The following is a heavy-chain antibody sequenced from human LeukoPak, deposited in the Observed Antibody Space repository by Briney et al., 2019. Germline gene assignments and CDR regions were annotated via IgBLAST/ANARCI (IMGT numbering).Heavy chain of an antibody. CDR3: ARGPLIYGSGSYYDY. Sequence: ASVKVSCKTSGYTFTSYDINWVRQATGQGLEWMGWMNPNSSNRGYAQKFQGRVTMTRNTDINTAYMELSSLRSEDTAVYYCARGPLIYGSGSYYDYWGQGTLVTVSS. J-gene: IGHJ4*02. V-gene: IGHV1-8*01. CDR2: MNPNSSNR. CDR1: GYTFTSYD. D-gene: IGHD3-10*01.